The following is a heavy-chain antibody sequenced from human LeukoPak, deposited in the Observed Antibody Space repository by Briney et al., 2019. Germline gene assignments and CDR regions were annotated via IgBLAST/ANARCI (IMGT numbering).Heavy chain of an antibody. CDR1: GFTFSGYA. V-gene: IGHV3-23*01. CDR2: ISGSGGST. Sequence: GGSLRLSCVVSGFTFSGYAMSWVRQAPGKGLEWVSAISGSGGSTYYADSVKGRFTISRDNSKNTLYLQMNSLRAEDTAVYYCAKAYYYDSSGYRIYYFDYWGQGTLVTVSS. CDR3: AKAYYYDSSGYRIYYFDY. J-gene: IGHJ4*02. D-gene: IGHD3-22*01.